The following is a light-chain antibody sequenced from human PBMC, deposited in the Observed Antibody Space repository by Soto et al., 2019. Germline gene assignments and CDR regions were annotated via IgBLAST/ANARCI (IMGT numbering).Light chain of an antibody. CDR1: QGISSY. J-gene: IGKJ1*01. CDR3: QKYNSAPRT. CDR2: AAS. Sequence: IRMTQSPSSFSASTGDRVTITCRASQGISSYLAWYQQKPGKAPKLLIYAASTLQSGVPSRFSGSGSGTDFTLTISSLQPEDVATYYCQKYNSAPRTLGQGTKVDIK. V-gene: IGKV1-27*01.